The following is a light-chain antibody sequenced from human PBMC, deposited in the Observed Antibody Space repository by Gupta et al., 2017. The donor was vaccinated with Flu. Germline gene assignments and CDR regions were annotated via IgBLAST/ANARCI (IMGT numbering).Light chain of an antibody. Sequence: QFALTQPRSVSVSPGQSVPPSWTGTSSDVGRYNYVSWYQQHPGKAPKLMIYDVNKPPSGVPDRFSGSKSGNAASMTISGLQAEDEADYYCCSYAGSWVFGGGTKLTVL. J-gene: IGLJ3*02. V-gene: IGLV2-11*01. CDR3: CSYAGSWV. CDR2: DVN. CDR1: SSDVGRYNY.